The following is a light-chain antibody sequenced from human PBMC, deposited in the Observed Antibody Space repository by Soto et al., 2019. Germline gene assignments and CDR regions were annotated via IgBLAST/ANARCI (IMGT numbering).Light chain of an antibody. Sequence: QSALTQPPSASGSPGQSVTISCTGTNSDVGGYNYVSWYQQHPGKAPKLMIYEVTKRPSGVPDRFSGSKSGNTASLTVSGLQAEDEADYYRSSYAGSNVWVFGGGTKLTVL. CDR2: EVT. V-gene: IGLV2-8*01. CDR3: SSYAGSNVWV. CDR1: NSDVGGYNY. J-gene: IGLJ3*02.